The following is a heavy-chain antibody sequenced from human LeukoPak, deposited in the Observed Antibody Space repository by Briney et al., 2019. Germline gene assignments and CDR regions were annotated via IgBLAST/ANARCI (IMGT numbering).Heavy chain of an antibody. D-gene: IGHD2-21*02. J-gene: IGHJ5*02. CDR2: INHSGST. CDR1: GGSFSGYY. CDR3: VRVYPWGGGDRSNSNWFDP. Sequence: PSETLSLTCAVYGGSFSGYYWSWIRQPPGKGLEWIGEINHSGSTNYNPSLKSRVTISVDTSKNQFSLKLSSVTAADTAVYFCVRVYPWGGGDRSNSNWFDPWGQGTLVTVSS. V-gene: IGHV4-34*01.